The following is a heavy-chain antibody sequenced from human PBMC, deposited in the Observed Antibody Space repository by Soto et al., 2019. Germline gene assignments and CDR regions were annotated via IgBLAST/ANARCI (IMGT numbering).Heavy chain of an antibody. CDR3: AKDRVAAAGLFDY. CDR2: ISYDGSNK. Sequence: QVQLVESGGGVVQPGRSLRLSCAASGFTFSSYGMHWVRQAPGKGLEWVAVISYDGSNKYYADSVKGRFTISRDNSKNTLYLRMNSLRAEDTAVYYCAKDRVAAAGLFDYWAQGTLVTVSS. V-gene: IGHV3-30*18. J-gene: IGHJ4*02. D-gene: IGHD6-13*01. CDR1: GFTFSSYG.